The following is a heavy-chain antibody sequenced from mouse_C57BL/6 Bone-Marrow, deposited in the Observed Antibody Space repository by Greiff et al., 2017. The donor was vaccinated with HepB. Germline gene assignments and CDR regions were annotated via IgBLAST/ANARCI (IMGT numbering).Heavy chain of an antibody. D-gene: IGHD2-4*01. V-gene: IGHV5-6*01. J-gene: IGHJ3*01. CDR2: ISSGGSYT. Sequence: EVQLVESGGDLVKPGGSLKLSCAASGFTFSSYGMSWVRQTPDKRLEWVATISSGGSYTYYPDSVKGRFTISRDNAKTTLYLQMSRLKSEDTAMYYCARHGGLRRPFAYWGQGTLVTVSA. CDR3: ARHGGLRRPFAY. CDR1: GFTFSSYG.